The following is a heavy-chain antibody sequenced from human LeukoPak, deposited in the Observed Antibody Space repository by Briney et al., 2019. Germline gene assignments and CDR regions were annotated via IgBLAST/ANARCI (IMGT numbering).Heavy chain of an antibody. Sequence: ASVKVSCKASGYTFTSYYMHWVRQAPGQGLEWMGIINPSGGSTSYAQKFQGRVTMTRDMSTSTVYMELSSLRSEDTAVYYCARELVPKTYYMDVWGKGTTVTVSS. CDR3: ARELVPKTYYMDV. V-gene: IGHV1-46*01. D-gene: IGHD2-2*01. CDR1: GYTFTSYY. J-gene: IGHJ6*03. CDR2: INPSGGST.